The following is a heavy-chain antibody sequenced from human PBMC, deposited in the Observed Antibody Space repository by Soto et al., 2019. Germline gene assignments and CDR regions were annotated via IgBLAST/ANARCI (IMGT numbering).Heavy chain of an antibody. J-gene: IGHJ6*02. V-gene: IGHV3-48*02. D-gene: IGHD4-17*01. CDR1: GFTFSSYS. Sequence: EVQLVESGGGLVQPGGSLRLSCAASGFTFSSYSMNWVRQAPGKGLEWVSYNSSSSSTIYYADSVKGRFTISRDNAKKSLYLQMNSLRDEDTAVYYCASAYGDYPSRYGMDVWGQGTTVTVSS. CDR2: NSSSSSTI. CDR3: ASAYGDYPSRYGMDV.